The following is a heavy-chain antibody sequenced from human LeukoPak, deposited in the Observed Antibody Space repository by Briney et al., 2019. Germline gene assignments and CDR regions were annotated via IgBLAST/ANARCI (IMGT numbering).Heavy chain of an antibody. Sequence: GGSLRLSCAASGFTVSTNYMSWVRQAPGKGLEWVSVIYSGGSTYYADSVKGRFTISRDNSKNTLYLQMNSLRAEDTAVYYCAKSRGRYSSSLFDYWGQGTLVTVSS. CDR2: IYSGGST. CDR3: AKSRGRYSSSLFDY. D-gene: IGHD6-13*01. CDR1: GFTVSTNY. J-gene: IGHJ4*02. V-gene: IGHV3-53*01.